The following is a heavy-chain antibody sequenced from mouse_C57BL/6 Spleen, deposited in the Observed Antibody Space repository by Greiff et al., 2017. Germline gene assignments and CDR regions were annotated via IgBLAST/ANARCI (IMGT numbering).Heavy chain of an antibody. CDR1: GYSITSGYY. CDR3: ARKRMEDFDY. D-gene: IGHD2-3*01. Sequence: ESGPGLVKPSQSLSLTCSVTGYSITSGYYWNWIRQFPGNKLEWMGYISYDGSNNYNPSLKNRISITRDTSKNQFFLKLNSVTTEDTATYYCARKRMEDFDYWGQGTTLTVSS. V-gene: IGHV3-6*01. J-gene: IGHJ2*01. CDR2: ISYDGSN.